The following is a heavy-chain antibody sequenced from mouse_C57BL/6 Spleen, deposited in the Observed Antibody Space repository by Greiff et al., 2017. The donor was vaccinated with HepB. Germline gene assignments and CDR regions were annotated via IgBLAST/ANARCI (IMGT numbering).Heavy chain of an antibody. J-gene: IGHJ3*01. CDR2: ISYDGSN. Sequence: EVKLKESGPGLVKPSQSLSLTCSVTGYSITSGYYWNWIRQFPGNKLEWMGYISYDGSNNYNPSLKNRISITRDTSKNQFFLKLNSVTTEDTATYYCARDYYGSSPAWFAYWGQGTLVTVSA. CDR3: ARDYYGSSPAWFAY. V-gene: IGHV3-6*01. CDR1: GYSITSGYY. D-gene: IGHD1-1*01.